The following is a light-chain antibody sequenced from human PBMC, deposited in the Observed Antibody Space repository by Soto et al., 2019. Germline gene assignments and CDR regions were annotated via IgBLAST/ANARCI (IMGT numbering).Light chain of an antibody. Sequence: QSVLTQPASVSGSPGQSVTISCTGTSSDVGGYSYVSWYQQHPGKAPTLMIYEVNYRPSGVSDRFSGSKSGNTASLTISGLQAEDEAHYYCASYTATTTVIFGGGTKLTVL. J-gene: IGLJ2*01. V-gene: IGLV2-14*01. CDR1: SSDVGGYSY. CDR2: EVN. CDR3: ASYTATTTVI.